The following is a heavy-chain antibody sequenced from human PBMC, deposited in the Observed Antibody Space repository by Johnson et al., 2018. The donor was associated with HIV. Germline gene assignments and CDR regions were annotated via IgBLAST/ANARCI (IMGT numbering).Heavy chain of an antibody. CDR1: GFTFDDYA. J-gene: IGHJ3*02. Sequence: VQLVESGGGLVQPGRSLRLSCAASGFTFDDYAMHWVRQAPGKGLEWVSGISWNSGSIGNADSVKGRFTISRDNAKKSLYLQMNRLRAEDTALYYVSKDILYLATVTGQDVFDIWGQGTMFTVSS. CDR3: SKDILYLATVTGQDVFDI. V-gene: IGHV3-9*01. CDR2: ISWNSGSI. D-gene: IGHD4-11*01.